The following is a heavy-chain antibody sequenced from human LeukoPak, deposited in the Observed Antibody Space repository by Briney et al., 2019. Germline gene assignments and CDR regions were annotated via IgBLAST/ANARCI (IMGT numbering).Heavy chain of an antibody. CDR1: GGSISSGSYY. D-gene: IGHD2-2*02. CDR2: IYTSGST. CDR3: ATSSCDTAGKYFDL. Sequence: SETLSLTCTVSGGSISSGSYYWSWIRQPAGKGLEWIGRIYTSGSTNYNPSLKSRVTISVDTSKNQFSLKLSSVTAADTAVYYCATSSCDTAGKYFDLWGRGTLVTVSS. J-gene: IGHJ2*01. V-gene: IGHV4-61*02.